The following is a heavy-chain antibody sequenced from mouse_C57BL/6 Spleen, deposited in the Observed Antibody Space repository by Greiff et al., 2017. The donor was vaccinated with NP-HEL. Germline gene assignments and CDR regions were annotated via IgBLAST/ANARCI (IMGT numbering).Heavy chain of an antibody. CDR3: ARGGDYGSSWYFDV. Sequence: QVQLKQSGAELVKPGASVKISCKASGYAFSSYWMNWVKQRPGKGLEWIGQIYPGDGDTNYNGKFKGKATLTADKSSSTAYMQLSSLTSEDSAVYFCARGGDYGSSWYFDVWGTGTTVTVSS. CDR2: IYPGDGDT. CDR1: GYAFSSYW. V-gene: IGHV1-80*01. J-gene: IGHJ1*03. D-gene: IGHD1-1*01.